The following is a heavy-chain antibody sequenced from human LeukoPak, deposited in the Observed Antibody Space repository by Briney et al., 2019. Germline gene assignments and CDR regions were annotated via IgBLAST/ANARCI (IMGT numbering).Heavy chain of an antibody. CDR3: ARCDDSGYYDYFDY. Sequence: GGSLRLSCAASGFTVDSNYLSWVRQAPGKGLEWVSTIYTGGNTYYAASVKGRFTISRDFSKNTVFLHMNSLRAEDTAMYYCARCDDSGYYDYFDYWGQGALVTVSS. D-gene: IGHD3-22*01. J-gene: IGHJ4*02. CDR2: IYTGGNT. V-gene: IGHV3-53*01. CDR1: GFTVDSNY.